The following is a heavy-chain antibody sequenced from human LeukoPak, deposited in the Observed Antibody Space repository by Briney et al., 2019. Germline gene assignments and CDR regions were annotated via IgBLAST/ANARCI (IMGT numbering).Heavy chain of an antibody. CDR3: ARTPDANWFDP. CDR1: GYSISSGYY. CDR2: IYHSGST. V-gene: IGHV4-38-2*01. Sequence: SETLSLTCAVSGYSISSGYYWGWIRQPPGKGLEWIGSIYHSGSTYYNPPLKSRVTISVDTSKNQFSLKLSSVTAADTAVYYCARTPDANWFDPWGQGTLVTVSS. J-gene: IGHJ5*02.